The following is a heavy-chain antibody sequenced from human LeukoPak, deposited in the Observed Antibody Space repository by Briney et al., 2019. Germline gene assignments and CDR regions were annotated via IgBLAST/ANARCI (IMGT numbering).Heavy chain of an antibody. J-gene: IGHJ4*02. CDR1: GFTFSSYS. Sequence: PGGSLRLSCTASGFTFSSYSMNWVRQAPGKGLEWVSYISSSGSIIYYADSVKGRFTISRDNAKNSLYLQMNSLRAEDTAVFYCARDLGLDGDWGQGTLVTVSS. CDR3: ARDLGLDGD. V-gene: IGHV3-48*01. D-gene: IGHD2-2*03. CDR2: ISSSGSII.